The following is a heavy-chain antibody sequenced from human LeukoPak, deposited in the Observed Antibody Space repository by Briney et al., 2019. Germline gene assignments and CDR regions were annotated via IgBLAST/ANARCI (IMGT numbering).Heavy chain of an antibody. CDR3: ARDPDWFISGMDV. CDR1: GGSFTGNF. V-gene: IGHV4-34*01. D-gene: IGHD3-9*01. Sequence: PSETLSLACAVYGGSFTGNFWTWIRQPPGKGLEWIGEINQSGITNYSPSLKSRVPISVDTSKNQISLQLRSVTAADTAVYYCARDPDWFISGMDVWGKGTTVTVSP. J-gene: IGHJ6*04. CDR2: INQSGIT.